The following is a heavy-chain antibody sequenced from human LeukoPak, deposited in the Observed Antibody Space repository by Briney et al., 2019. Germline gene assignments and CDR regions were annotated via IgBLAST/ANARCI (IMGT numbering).Heavy chain of an antibody. CDR3: ARVDKGSSSWYPTDYRSWYSGIGWFDP. D-gene: IGHD6-13*01. CDR1: GGSFSGYY. CDR2: INHSGST. J-gene: IGHJ5*02. V-gene: IGHV4-34*01. Sequence: PSETLSLTCAVYGGSFSGYYWSWIRQPPGKGLEWIGEINHSGSTNYNPSLKSRVTISVDTSKNQFSLKLSSVTAADTAVYYCARVDKGSSSWYPTDYRSWYSGIGWFDPWGQGTLVTVSS.